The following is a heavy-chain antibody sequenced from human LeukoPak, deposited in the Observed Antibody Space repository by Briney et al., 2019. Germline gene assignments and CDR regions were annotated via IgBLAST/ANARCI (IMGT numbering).Heavy chain of an antibody. CDR1: RFTFSSYE. J-gene: IGHJ6*02. Sequence: SGGSLRLSCAASRFTFSSYEMNWVRQAPGKGLEWVSYISSSGSTIYYADSVKGRFTISRDNAKNSLYLQMNSLRAEDTAVYYCVRLVVERYYYHGMDVWGQGTMVTVSS. V-gene: IGHV3-48*03. CDR2: ISSSGSTI. CDR3: VRLVVERYYYHGMDV. D-gene: IGHD6-19*01.